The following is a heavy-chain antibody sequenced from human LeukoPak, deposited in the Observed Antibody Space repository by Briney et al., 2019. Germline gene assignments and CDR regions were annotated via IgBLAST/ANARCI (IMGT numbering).Heavy chain of an antibody. Sequence: KPSETMSLTCTVSGGSTSSSTYHWGWIRQPSGKGLEWIVSIYYTGLTYYNPSLKSRVTISVDTSKNQFSLKLRPVIAADTAVLFCTRLSEGCPGDYWGQGTLVTVSS. V-gene: IGHV4-39*01. J-gene: IGHJ4*02. CDR3: TRLSEGCPGDY. CDR1: GGSTSSSTYH. CDR2: IYYTGLT. D-gene: IGHD3-3*02.